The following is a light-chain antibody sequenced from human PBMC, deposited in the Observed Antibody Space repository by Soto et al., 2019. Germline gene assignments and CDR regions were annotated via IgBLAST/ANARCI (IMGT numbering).Light chain of an antibody. V-gene: IGKV1-39*01. CDR1: QNINIY. CDR2: GAS. CDR3: QQSYRSPYT. J-gene: IGKJ2*01. Sequence: IQLTQSPSSLSASVGDRVTVTCRASQNINIYLNWYQHKPGKAPTLLIYGASSLQSGVPSRFSGGGSRTDFTLTISSLQAEDFATYYCQQSYRSPYTFGQGTRLEI.